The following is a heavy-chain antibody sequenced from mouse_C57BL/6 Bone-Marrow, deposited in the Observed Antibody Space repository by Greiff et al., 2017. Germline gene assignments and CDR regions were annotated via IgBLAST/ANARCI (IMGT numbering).Heavy chain of an antibody. V-gene: IGHV1-19*01. CDR3: ARGPYYYGSGPVYFDY. CDR1: GYTFTDYY. CDR2: INPYNGGT. J-gene: IGHJ2*01. Sequence: EVQVVESGPVLVKPGASVKMSCKASGYTFTDYYMNWVKQSHGKSLEWIGVINPYNGGTSYNQKFKGKATLTVDNSSSTAYMELNSRTSEDSAVYYCARGPYYYGSGPVYFDYWGQGTTLTGSS. D-gene: IGHD1-1*01.